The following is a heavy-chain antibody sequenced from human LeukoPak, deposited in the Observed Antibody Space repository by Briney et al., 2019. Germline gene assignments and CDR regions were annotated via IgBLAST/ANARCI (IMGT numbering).Heavy chain of an antibody. CDR1: GFTFSNAW. CDR3: ARDRDYVPDY. V-gene: IGHV3-74*01. CDR2: ISADGSGS. Sequence: WGSLRLSCAASGFTFSNAWMSWVRQAPGQGLVWVSYISADGSGSTYADSVKGRFTISRDNAKNTLYLQMNSLRAEDTAVYYCARDRDYVPDYWGQGTLVTVSS. D-gene: IGHD4/OR15-4a*01. J-gene: IGHJ4*02.